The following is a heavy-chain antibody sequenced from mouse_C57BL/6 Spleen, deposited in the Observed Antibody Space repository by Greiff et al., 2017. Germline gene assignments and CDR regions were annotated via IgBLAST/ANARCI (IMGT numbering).Heavy chain of an antibody. V-gene: IGHV2-2*01. J-gene: IGHJ2*01. CDR3: ARDYYGSSGYFDY. Sequence: VQGVESGPGLVQPSQSLSITCTVSGFSLTSYGVHWVRQSPGKGLEWLGVIWSGGSTDYNATFISRLSISKDNSKSQVFFKMNSLQADDTAIYYCARDYYGSSGYFDYWGQGTTLTVSS. CDR1: GFSLTSYG. CDR2: IWSGGST. D-gene: IGHD1-1*01.